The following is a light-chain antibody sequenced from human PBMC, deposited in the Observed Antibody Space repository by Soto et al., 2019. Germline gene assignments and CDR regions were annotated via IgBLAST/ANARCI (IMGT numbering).Light chain of an antibody. Sequence: QSALTQPASVSGSPGQSITISCTGTSSDVGGYNYVSWYQQHPVKAPKLMIYDVTNRPSGVSERFSGSKSDNTASLTISGLQAEDEADYYCSSYTSSSTPYVFGTGTKVTV. CDR1: SSDVGGYNY. J-gene: IGLJ1*01. CDR3: SSYTSSSTPYV. CDR2: DVT. V-gene: IGLV2-14*01.